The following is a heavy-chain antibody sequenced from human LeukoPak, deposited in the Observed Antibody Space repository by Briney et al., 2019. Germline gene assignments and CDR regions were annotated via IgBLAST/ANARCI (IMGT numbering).Heavy chain of an antibody. CDR1: GYSFTSYW. CDR2: IYPGDSDT. V-gene: IGHV5-51*01. D-gene: IGHD6-13*01. CDR3: ARRVDSSSWYNWFDP. J-gene: IGHJ5*02. Sequence: GESLKISCKGSGYSFTSYWIGWVRQMPGKGLEWMGIIYPGDSDTRYSPSFQGQVTISADKSISTAYLQWNSLKASDTAMYYCARRVDSSSWYNWFDPWGQGTLVTVSS.